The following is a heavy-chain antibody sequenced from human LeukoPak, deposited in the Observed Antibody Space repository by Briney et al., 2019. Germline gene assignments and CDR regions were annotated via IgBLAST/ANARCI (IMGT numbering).Heavy chain of an antibody. CDR2: INHSGST. J-gene: IGHJ6*02. Sequence: PSETLSLTCAVYGGSFSGYYWSWIRQPPGKGLEWIGEINHSGSTNYNPSLKSRVTISVDTSKNQFSLKLSSVTAADTAVYYCARRVAAAGYYYYYCGMDVWGQGTTVTVSS. CDR3: ARRVAAAGYYYYYCGMDV. V-gene: IGHV4-34*01. D-gene: IGHD6-13*01. CDR1: GGSFSGYY.